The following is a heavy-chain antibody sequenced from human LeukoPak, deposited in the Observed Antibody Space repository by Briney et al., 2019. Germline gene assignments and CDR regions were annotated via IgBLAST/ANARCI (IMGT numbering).Heavy chain of an antibody. D-gene: IGHD6-13*01. CDR1: GFTLSSYN. J-gene: IGHJ6*03. CDR2: ISWRSSDI. CDR3: ARVYTSTWYSGYLHMDV. V-gene: IGHV3-21*01. Sequence: PGGSLRLSCVASGFTLSSYNMKWVRQAPGKRLEWVSSISWRSSDIEYADSVKGRFTISRDIDKKSLYLQMNSLRVEDTAVYYCARVYTSTWYSGYLHMDVWGKGTTVTVSS.